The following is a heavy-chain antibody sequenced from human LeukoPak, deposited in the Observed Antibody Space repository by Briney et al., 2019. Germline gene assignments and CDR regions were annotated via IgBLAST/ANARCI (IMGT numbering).Heavy chain of an antibody. V-gene: IGHV3-21*01. J-gene: IGHJ6*02. CDR3: ARPSYGDYGQDYYYYGMDV. D-gene: IGHD4-17*01. CDR2: ISSSSSYI. CDR1: GFTFSSYS. Sequence: GGSLRLSCAASGFTFSSYSMNWVRQAPGKGLEWVSSISSSSSYIYYADSVKGRFTISRDNAKNSLHLQMNSLRAEDTAVYYCARPSYGDYGQDYYYYGMDVWGQGTTVTVSS.